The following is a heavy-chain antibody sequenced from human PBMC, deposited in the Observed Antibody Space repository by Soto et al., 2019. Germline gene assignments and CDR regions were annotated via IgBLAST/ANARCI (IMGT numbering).Heavy chain of an antibody. CDR2: INHSGNT. V-gene: IGHV4-34*01. CDR1: GGSFSDYY. J-gene: IGHJ6*02. Sequence: QVQLQQWGAGLLKPSETLSLTCAVYGGSFSDYYWSWLRQPPGKGPEWIGEINHSGNTKYNPSLESRVTISVDTSQDQFSLKLNSVSAADTAVYYCARTGGMDVWSQGATVTVSS. CDR3: ARTGGMDV.